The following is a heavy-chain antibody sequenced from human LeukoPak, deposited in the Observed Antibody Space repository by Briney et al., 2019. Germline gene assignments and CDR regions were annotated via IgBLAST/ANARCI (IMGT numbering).Heavy chain of an antibody. CDR1: GGSISCSTYF. J-gene: IGHJ4*02. Sequence: SETLSLTCNVSGGSISCSTYFWGWIRQPPGKGLEWIGHVYYSGSSYYNPSLNSGVTISVDTSKNQFSLRLKSVTAADTAVYFCTRVRSSSHFDYWGQGILVTVSS. V-gene: IGHV4-39*07. CDR2: VYYSGSS. D-gene: IGHD6-13*01. CDR3: TRVRSSSHFDY.